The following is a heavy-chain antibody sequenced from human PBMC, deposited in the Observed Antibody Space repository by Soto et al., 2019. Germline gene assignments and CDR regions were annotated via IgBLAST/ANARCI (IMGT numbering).Heavy chain of an antibody. Sequence: SETLSLTCAVSGGSISSSNWWSWVRQPPGKGLEWIGEIYHSGSTNYSPSLKSRVTISVDKSKNQFSLKLSSVTAADTAVYYCARENSGGNWYFDLWGRGTLVTVSS. CDR1: GGSISSSNW. V-gene: IGHV4-4*02. CDR2: IYHSGST. J-gene: IGHJ2*01. CDR3: ARENSGGNWYFDL. D-gene: IGHD6-19*01.